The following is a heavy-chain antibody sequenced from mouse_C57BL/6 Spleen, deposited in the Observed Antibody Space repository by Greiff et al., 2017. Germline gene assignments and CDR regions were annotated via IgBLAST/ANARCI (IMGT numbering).Heavy chain of an antibody. J-gene: IGHJ2*01. D-gene: IGHD2-2*01. Sequence: VQGVESGAELAKPGASVKLSCKASGYTFTSYWMHWVKQRPGQGLEWIGYINPSSGYTKYNQKFKDKATLTADKSSSTAYMQLSSLTYEDSAVYYCARGGSTMVTTSDYWGQGTTLTVSS. CDR1: GYTFTSYW. CDR3: ARGGSTMVTTSDY. CDR2: INPSSGYT. V-gene: IGHV1-7*01.